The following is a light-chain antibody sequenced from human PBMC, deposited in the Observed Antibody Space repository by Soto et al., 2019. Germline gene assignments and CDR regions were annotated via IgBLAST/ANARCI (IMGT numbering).Light chain of an antibody. Sequence: SYELTQPPSVSVSPGQTASITCSGDNVGGKYVFWYQQRPGQSPVLVIYQDTKRPSGIPERFSGSNSGNTATLTLSGTQTMDEADSYCQVWDGRDAVFGGGTKLTVL. V-gene: IGLV3-1*01. CDR2: QDT. J-gene: IGLJ2*01. CDR1: NVGGKY. CDR3: QVWDGRDAV.